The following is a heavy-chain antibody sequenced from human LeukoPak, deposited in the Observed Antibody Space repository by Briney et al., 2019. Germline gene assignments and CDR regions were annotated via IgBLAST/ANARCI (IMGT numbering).Heavy chain of an antibody. CDR3: ARDLAGDFGDY. J-gene: IGHJ4*02. V-gene: IGHV1-18*01. CDR2: ISAYNGNT. CDR1: GYTFTNYG. D-gene: IGHD3-10*01. Sequence: EASVKVSCKASGYTFTNYGFTWVRQAPGQGLEWMGWISAYNGNTNYAQKFQGRVTMTTDTSTSTAYMELRSLRSDDTAVYYCARDLAGDFGDYWGQGTLVTVSS.